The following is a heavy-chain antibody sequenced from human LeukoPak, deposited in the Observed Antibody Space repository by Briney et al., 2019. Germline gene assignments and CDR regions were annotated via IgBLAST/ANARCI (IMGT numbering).Heavy chain of an antibody. CDR3: ARANWNDVPDAFDI. Sequence: ASVKVSYKASGYTFTSYGISWVRQAPGQGLEWMGWISAYNGNTNYAQKLQGRVTMTTDTSTSTAYMELRSLRSDDTAVYYCARANWNDVPDAFDIWGQGTMVTVSS. CDR2: ISAYNGNT. CDR1: GYTFTSYG. J-gene: IGHJ3*02. D-gene: IGHD1-1*01. V-gene: IGHV1-18*04.